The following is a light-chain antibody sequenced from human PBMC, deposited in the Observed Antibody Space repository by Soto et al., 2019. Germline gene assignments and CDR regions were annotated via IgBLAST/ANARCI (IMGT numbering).Light chain of an antibody. CDR1: QSISSW. J-gene: IGKJ4*01. Sequence: DIQLTQSPSTLSASVGDRVTITCRASQSISSWLAWYQQKPGKAPKLLVYDASSLESGVPSRFSGSGSGTEFTLTISSLQPDDFATYYCQKYNSYPLTFGGGTKVDIK. CDR3: QKYNSYPLT. V-gene: IGKV1-5*01. CDR2: DAS.